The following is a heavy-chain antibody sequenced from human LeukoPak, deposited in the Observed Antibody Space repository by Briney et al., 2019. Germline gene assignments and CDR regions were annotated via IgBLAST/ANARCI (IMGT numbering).Heavy chain of an antibody. V-gene: IGHV4-39*01. CDR1: GGSISSSSYY. J-gene: IGHJ3*02. Sequence: SSETLSLTCTVSGGSISSSSYYWGWIRQPPGKGLEWIGSIYYSGSTYYNPSLKSRGTISVDTSKNQFSLKLSSVTAADTAVYYCARPGGSYYSDAFDIWGQGTMVTVSS. CDR3: ARPGGSYYSDAFDI. D-gene: IGHD1-26*01. CDR2: IYYSGST.